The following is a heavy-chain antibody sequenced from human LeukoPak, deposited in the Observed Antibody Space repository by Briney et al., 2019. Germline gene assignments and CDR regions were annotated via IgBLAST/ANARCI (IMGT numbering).Heavy chain of an antibody. D-gene: IGHD3-3*01. V-gene: IGHV3-21*01. CDR3: ARDFWSGYFLDY. CDR1: GFTFSSYS. CDR2: ISSSSSYI. Sequence: GRSLRLSCAASGFTFSSYSMNWVRQAPGKGLEWVSSISSSSSYIYYADSVKGRFTISRDNAKNSLYLQMNSLRAEDTAVYYCARDFWSGYFLDYWGQGTLVTVSS. J-gene: IGHJ4*02.